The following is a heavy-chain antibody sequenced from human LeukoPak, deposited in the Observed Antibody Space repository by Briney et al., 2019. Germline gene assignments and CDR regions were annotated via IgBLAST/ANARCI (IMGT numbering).Heavy chain of an antibody. CDR3: AKSFGVVTEPFDY. J-gene: IGHJ4*02. CDR1: GFIFSSYA. D-gene: IGHD3-3*01. CDR2: ISGSGDST. Sequence: GGSLRLSCAASGFIFSSYAMSWVPQAPGKGLECVSAISGSGDSTYYADSVKGRFTISRDNSKTTLYLQMNSLRAEDTAAYYCAKSFGVVTEPFDYWGQGTLVTVSS. V-gene: IGHV3-23*01.